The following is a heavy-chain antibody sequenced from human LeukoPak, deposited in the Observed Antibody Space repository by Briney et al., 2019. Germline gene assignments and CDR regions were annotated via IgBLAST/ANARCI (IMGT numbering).Heavy chain of an antibody. Sequence: ASVKVSCKASGYTLTSYDIKWVRQATGQGLEWVGWMNPNSGNTGYAQKFQGRVTMTRNTSISTAYMELSSLRSEDTAVYYCARGPRFLEWLPYYYYYYGMDVWGQGTTVTVSS. J-gene: IGHJ6*02. CDR3: ARGPRFLEWLPYYYYYYGMDV. CDR2: MNPNSGNT. CDR1: GYTLTSYD. V-gene: IGHV1-8*01. D-gene: IGHD3-3*01.